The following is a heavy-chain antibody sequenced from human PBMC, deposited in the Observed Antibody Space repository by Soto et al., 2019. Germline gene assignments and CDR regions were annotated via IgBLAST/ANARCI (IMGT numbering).Heavy chain of an antibody. Sequence: SETLSLTCTVSGDSISSGDYYWSWIRQPPGKGLEWIGCIYYSGNTYYNPSLKRRFSISVDTSKNQFSLKLSFVTAADTAVYYCARVSYSSYPRYYHYGMDVWGQGTTVTVSS. CDR1: GDSISSGDYY. CDR3: ARVSYSSYPRYYHYGMDV. V-gene: IGHV4-30-4*01. D-gene: IGHD6-6*01. CDR2: IYYSGNT. J-gene: IGHJ6*02.